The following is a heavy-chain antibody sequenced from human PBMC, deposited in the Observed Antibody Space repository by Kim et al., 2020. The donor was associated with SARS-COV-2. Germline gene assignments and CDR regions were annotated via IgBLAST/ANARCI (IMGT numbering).Heavy chain of an antibody. Sequence: NYAQKFQGRGTIAADKSTSTAYMELSSLRSEDTAVYYCARERGDMAILDYWGQGTLVTVSS. D-gene: IGHD2-2*02. V-gene: IGHV1-69*04. CDR3: ARERGDMAILDY. J-gene: IGHJ4*02.